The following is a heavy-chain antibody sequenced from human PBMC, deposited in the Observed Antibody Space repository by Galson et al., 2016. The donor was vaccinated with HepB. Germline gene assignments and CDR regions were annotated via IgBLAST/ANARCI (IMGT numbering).Heavy chain of an antibody. CDR1: GFTFSSHA. CDR3: AKDHGWELLIDDFDI. J-gene: IGHJ3*02. D-gene: IGHD1-26*01. CDR2: ISGTGSST. V-gene: IGHV3-23*01. Sequence: SLRLSCAASGFTFSSHAMSWVRQAPGKGLEWVSVISGTGSSTYYADSVKGRFTISRDNSNNTLYLQMNSLRAEDTAVYYCAKDHGWELLIDDFDIWGQGTMVTVSS.